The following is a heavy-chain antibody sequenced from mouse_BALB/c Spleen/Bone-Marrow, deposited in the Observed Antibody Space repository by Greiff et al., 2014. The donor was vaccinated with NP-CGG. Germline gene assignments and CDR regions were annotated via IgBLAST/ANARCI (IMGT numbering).Heavy chain of an antibody. V-gene: IGHV1-80*01. CDR1: GYAFSIYW. CDR3: ARGGISIDY. Sequence: QVHVKQSGAELVRPGSSVKISCKASGYAFSIYWMNWVKQRPGQGLEWIGRIYPGDDDTDYNGKFKGKATLTADRSSSTAYMQLNSLTSEDSAVYFCARGGISIDYWGQGTTLTVSS. J-gene: IGHJ2*01. CDR2: IYPGDDDT.